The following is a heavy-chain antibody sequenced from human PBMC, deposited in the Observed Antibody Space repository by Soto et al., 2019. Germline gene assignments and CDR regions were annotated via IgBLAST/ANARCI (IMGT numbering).Heavy chain of an antibody. J-gene: IGHJ3*01. V-gene: IGHV4-4*02. CDR1: GGSISSSHW. D-gene: IGHD3-9*01. CDR3: ARVVLTITRGAFDA. CDR2: ISHSGTS. Sequence: QVQLQESGPGLVKPSGTLALTCAVSGGSISSSHWCTWVRQSPGKGLEYIGEISHSGTSNSNPSLKSRVTLSVDKSKNHFSLTLTSVTAADTAVYYCARVVLTITRGAFDAWGQGTLVIVSS.